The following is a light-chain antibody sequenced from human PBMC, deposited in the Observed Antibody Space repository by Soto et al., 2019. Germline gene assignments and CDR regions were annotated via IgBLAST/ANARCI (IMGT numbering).Light chain of an antibody. CDR1: SSDVGGYNF. J-gene: IGLJ2*01. CDR3: SSYTRSGTVV. CDR2: DVS. V-gene: IGLV2-14*01. Sequence: QSALTQPASVSGSPGQSITISCTGTSSDVGGYNFVSWYQQHPGKAPKLMIYDVSNRPSGVPDRFSGSKSDNTASLAISGLQAEDEADYYCSSYTRSGTVVFGGGTKLTVL.